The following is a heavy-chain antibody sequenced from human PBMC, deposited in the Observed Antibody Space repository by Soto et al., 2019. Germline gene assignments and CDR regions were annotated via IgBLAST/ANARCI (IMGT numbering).Heavy chain of an antibody. V-gene: IGHV4-39*01. Sequence: QLQLQESGPGLVKPAETLSLTCSVSGGSITSSGYYWGWIRQPPGKGLEWIGSVFYSGNTYHNPCLKSRVITSVDTSKNQFSLKLSAVTAADTAVYYCARHYGAFDPWGQGNLVTVSS. CDR3: ARHYGAFDP. CDR2: VFYSGNT. J-gene: IGHJ5*02. D-gene: IGHD4-17*01. CDR1: GGSITSSGYY.